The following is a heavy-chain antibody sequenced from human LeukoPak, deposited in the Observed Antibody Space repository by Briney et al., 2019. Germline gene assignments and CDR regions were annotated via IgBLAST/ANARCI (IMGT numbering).Heavy chain of an antibody. CDR3: ARILEGYHYYMDV. CDR2: IGTGGSIT. J-gene: IGHJ6*03. CDR1: GVTFSDYY. V-gene: IGHV3-11*04. Sequence: GGSLRLSCAASGVTFSDYYMSWIRQAPGKGLQWVSYIGTGGSITYYADSVKGRFTISRDKAKNSLYLQMNSLRVEDTAVYYCARILEGYHYYMDVWGKGTTVTVSS.